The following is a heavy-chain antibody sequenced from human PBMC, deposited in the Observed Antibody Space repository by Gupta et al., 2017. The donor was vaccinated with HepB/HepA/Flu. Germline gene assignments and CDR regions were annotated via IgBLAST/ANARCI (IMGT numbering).Heavy chain of an antibody. Sequence: GGSISSSSYYWGGIRQPPGKGLEWIGSIYYSGSTYYNPSLKSRVTLSVDTSKNQFSLKLSSVTAADTAVYYCARQLTLEYFGYSYGWGYFDYWGQGTLVTVSS. D-gene: IGHD5-18*01. CDR2: IYYSGST. V-gene: IGHV4-39*01. J-gene: IGHJ4*02. CDR3: ARQLTLEYFGYSYGWGYFDY. CDR1: GGSISSSSYY.